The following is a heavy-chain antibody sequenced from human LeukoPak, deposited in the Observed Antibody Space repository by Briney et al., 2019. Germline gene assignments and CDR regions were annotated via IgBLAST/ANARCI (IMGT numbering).Heavy chain of an antibody. J-gene: IGHJ6*02. CDR1: GGSISNGGYY. Sequence: PSETLSLTCTDSGGSISNGGYYWSWIRQHPGKGLEYIGYIYYSGSTYYNPSLKSRVTISVDTSQNQFPLKLNSVTAADTAVYYCARDPARGVDVWGQGTTVTVSS. V-gene: IGHV4-31*03. CDR2: IYYSGST. CDR3: ARDPARGVDV.